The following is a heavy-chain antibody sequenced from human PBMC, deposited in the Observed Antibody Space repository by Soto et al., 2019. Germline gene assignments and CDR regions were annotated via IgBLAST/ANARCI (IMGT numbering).Heavy chain of an antibody. CDR1: GFTFSTYW. CDR2: IRQDGGEI. CDR3: VRDPPGAALLGY. J-gene: IGHJ4*02. Sequence: EVQLVEPGGGLVQPAGSLRLSCAASGFTFSTYWMTWVRQAPGKGLEWVANIRQDGGEINYVDSVKGRFTISRDNAKNSLYLQMNSLRVEDTAVYYCVRDPPGAALLGYWGQGNLVTVSS. D-gene: IGHD6-25*01. V-gene: IGHV3-7*01.